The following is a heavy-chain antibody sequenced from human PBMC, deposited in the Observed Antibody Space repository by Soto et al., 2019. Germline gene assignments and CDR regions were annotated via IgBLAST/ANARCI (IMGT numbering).Heavy chain of an antibody. CDR1: GYTFTGYY. V-gene: IGHV1-2*04. D-gene: IGHD2-15*01. J-gene: IGHJ5*02. CDR2: INPNSGGT. CDR3: ARAGGGSCYSNKCNWFDP. Sequence: QVQLVQSGAEVKKPGASVKVSCKASGYTFTGYYMHWVRQAPGQGLEWMGWINPNSGGTNYAQKFQGWVTMTRDTSISTAYMELSRLRSDDTAVYYCARAGGGSCYSNKCNWFDPWGQGTLVTVSS.